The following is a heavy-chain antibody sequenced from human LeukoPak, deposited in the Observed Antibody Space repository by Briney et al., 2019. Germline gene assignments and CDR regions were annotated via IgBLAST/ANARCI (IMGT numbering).Heavy chain of an antibody. CDR3: ARLNGGANLLGDSLDI. CDR1: GYSFPIYW. D-gene: IGHD4/OR15-4a*01. Sequence: GESLKISCKGSGYSFPIYWIARVRQMPGKGLEWMGIIYPGDSNVRYSPSFQDQVTISADKSVTTAYLQWSSLKASDTAMYFCARLNGGANLLGDSLDIWGQGTMVTVSS. V-gene: IGHV5-51*01. J-gene: IGHJ3*02. CDR2: IYPGDSNV.